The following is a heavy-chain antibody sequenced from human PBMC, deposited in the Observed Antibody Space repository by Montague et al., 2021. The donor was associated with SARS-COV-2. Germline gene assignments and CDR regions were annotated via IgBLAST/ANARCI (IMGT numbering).Heavy chain of an antibody. CDR3: ARELRGFSTSWYALDS. CDR1: GFTFSSFG. D-gene: IGHD6-13*01. V-gene: IGHV3-33*01. CDR2: LWYDGGNK. J-gene: IGHJ4*02. Sequence: SLRLSCAASGFTFSSFGMHWVRRAPGKGLEWVAALWYDGGNKYYADSVKGRFTISRDNSKNTLYLQMNSLRAEDTAVYYCARELRGFSTSWYALDSWGQGTLVTVSS.